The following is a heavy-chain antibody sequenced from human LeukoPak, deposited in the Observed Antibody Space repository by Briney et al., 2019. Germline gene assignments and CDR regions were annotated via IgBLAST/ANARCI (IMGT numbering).Heavy chain of an antibody. CDR3: ARDVFFRAHDWFDP. J-gene: IGHJ5*02. D-gene: IGHD3-16*01. CDR1: GGSISSGNYF. V-gene: IGHV4-30-4*08. Sequence: SETLSLTCTVSGGSISSGNYFWSWIRQPPGKGLEWIGYIYHSGTTYYNPSLKSRVSISIDTSKNQFSLRLSSVTAADTAVYYCARDVFFRAHDWFDPWGQGTLVTVSS. CDR2: IYHSGTT.